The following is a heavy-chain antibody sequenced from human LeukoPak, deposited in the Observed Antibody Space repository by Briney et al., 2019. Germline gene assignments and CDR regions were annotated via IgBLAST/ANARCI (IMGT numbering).Heavy chain of an antibody. D-gene: IGHD3-10*01. CDR2: ISGSGGST. V-gene: IGHV3-23*01. J-gene: IGHJ4*02. CDR3: AKDPMVRVREPLFDY. Sequence: GGSLRLSCAASGFTFSSYAMSWVRQAPGKGLEWVSAISGSGGSTYHADSVNGRFTISRDNSKNTLYLQMNSLRAEDTAVYYCAKDPMVRVREPLFDYWGQGTLVTVSS. CDR1: GFTFSSYA.